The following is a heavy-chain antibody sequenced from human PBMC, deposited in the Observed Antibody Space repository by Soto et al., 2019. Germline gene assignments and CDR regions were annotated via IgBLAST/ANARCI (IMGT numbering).Heavy chain of an antibody. CDR1: GFSFSNYG. Sequence: QVQLVESGGGVVQPGRSLRLSCAASGFSFSNYGRYWVRQAPGKGLEWVAVIWYDGSNEYYADSVKGRFTISRDNSKNTLSLQMNSLRVEDTAVYYCARVQGRWYGSGSYQGLDVWGQGTTVTVSS. J-gene: IGHJ6*02. D-gene: IGHD3-10*01. V-gene: IGHV3-33*01. CDR2: IWYDGSNE. CDR3: ARVQGRWYGSGSYQGLDV.